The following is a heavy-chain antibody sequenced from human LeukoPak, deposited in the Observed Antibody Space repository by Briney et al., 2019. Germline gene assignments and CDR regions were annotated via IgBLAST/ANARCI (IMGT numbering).Heavy chain of an antibody. J-gene: IGHJ4*02. Sequence: SVKVSCKASGYTFTSYGISWVRQAPGQGLEWMGGIIPIFGTANYAQKFQGRVTVTTDESTSTAYMELSSLGSEDTAVYYCARVRSSTSCYDFWGQGTLVTVSS. V-gene: IGHV1-69*05. D-gene: IGHD2-2*01. CDR2: IIPIFGTA. CDR3: ARVRSSTSCYDF. CDR1: GYTFTSYG.